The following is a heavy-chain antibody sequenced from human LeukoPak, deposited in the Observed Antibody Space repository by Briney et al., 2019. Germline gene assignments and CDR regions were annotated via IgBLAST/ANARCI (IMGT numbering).Heavy chain of an antibody. D-gene: IGHD3-3*01. V-gene: IGHV1-2*02. Sequence: ASVKVSCKASGYTFTGYYMHWVRQAPGQGLEWMGWINPNSGGTNYAQKFQGRVTMTRDTSISTAYMELSRLRSDDTAVYYCARTPYYDFWSGYYSASFDPWGQGTPVTVST. CDR2: INPNSGGT. CDR1: GYTFTGYY. J-gene: IGHJ5*02. CDR3: ARTPYYDFWSGYYSASFDP.